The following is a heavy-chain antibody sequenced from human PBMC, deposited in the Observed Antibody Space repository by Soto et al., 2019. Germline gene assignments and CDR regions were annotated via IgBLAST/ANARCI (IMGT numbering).Heavy chain of an antibody. CDR2: INAGNGNT. CDR1: GYTFTSYA. CDR3: ARSSITPRLFMYPFDY. J-gene: IGHJ4*02. Sequence: VKVSCKASGYTFTSYAMHWVRQAPGQRLEWMGWINAGNGNTKYSQKFQGRVTITRDTSASTAYMELSSLRSEDTALYYCARSSITPRLFMYPFDYWGQGILVTVSS. D-gene: IGHD6-6*01. V-gene: IGHV1-3*01.